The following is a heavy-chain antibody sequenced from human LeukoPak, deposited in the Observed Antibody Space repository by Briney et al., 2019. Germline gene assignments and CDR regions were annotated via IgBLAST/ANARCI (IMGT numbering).Heavy chain of an antibody. J-gene: IGHJ4*02. D-gene: IGHD3-9*01. CDR2: ISTSGGST. CDR3: AKVGLTGYPYYFDY. Sequence: GGSLRLSCAASGFTFSNYAMTWVRQAPGKGLEWVSAISTSGGSTNYADSVKGRFTISRDNSKNTLYLQMNSLRAEDTAVYYCAKVGLTGYPYYFDYWGQGTLVTVSS. CDR1: GFTFSNYA. V-gene: IGHV3-23*01.